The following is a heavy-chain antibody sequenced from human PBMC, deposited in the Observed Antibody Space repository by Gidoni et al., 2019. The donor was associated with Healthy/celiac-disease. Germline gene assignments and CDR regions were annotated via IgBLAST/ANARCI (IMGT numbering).Heavy chain of an antibody. V-gene: IGHV4-59*01. CDR1: VGSISSYY. CDR2: IYYSGST. J-gene: IGHJ4*02. Sequence: QVQLQESGPVLVKPSETLARNCTGSVGSISSYYWSWIRPPPGKGLEWIGYIYYSGSTNYNPSLKSRVTISVDTSKNKFSLKLSSVTAAYTAVYYCARGYCSGGSCYDYWGQGTLVTVSS. CDR3: ARGYCSGGSCYDY. D-gene: IGHD2-15*01.